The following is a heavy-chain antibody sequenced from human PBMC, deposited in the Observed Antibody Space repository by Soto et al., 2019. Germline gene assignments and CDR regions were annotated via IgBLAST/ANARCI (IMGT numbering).Heavy chain of an antibody. CDR3: ARYHYDFWSGYPDY. CDR2: IYHSGST. D-gene: IGHD3-3*01. V-gene: IGHV4-4*02. J-gene: IGHJ4*02. CDR1: GGSISSSNW. Sequence: PSETLSLTCAVSGGSISSSNWWSWVRQPPGKGLEWIGEIYHSGSTNYNPSLKSRVTISVDKSKNQFSLKLSSVTAADTAVYYCARYHYDFWSGYPDYWGQGTLVSVSS.